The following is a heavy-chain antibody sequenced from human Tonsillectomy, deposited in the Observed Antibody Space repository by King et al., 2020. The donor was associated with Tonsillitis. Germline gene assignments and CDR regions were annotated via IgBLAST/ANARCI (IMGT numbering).Heavy chain of an antibody. J-gene: IGHJ5*02. CDR1: GDSVTGYY. V-gene: IGHV4-4*07. Sequence: QLQESGPGLVKPSETLSLTCSVSGDSVTGYYWGWIRQPAGKRLEWIGRVYSTGSTNYNPSLKSRVTMSVDTSKNQFSLSLRSVTAADTAVYYCARERKSYTPFDPWGQGILVTVSS. CDR2: VYSTGST. CDR3: ARERKSYTPFDP. D-gene: IGHD3-16*02.